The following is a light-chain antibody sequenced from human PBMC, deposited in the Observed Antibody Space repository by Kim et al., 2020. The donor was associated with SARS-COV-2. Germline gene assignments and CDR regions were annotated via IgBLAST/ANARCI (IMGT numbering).Light chain of an antibody. V-gene: IGLV3-1*01. CDR1: NY. CDR3: QAWDNSIVV. J-gene: IGLJ3*02. CDR2: RDD. Sequence: NYASWYQQRPGRSPLLVFYRDDKRPSGIPERFSGSTSGNTATLTISGTQPMDEADYYCQAWDNSIVVFGGGTQLTVL.